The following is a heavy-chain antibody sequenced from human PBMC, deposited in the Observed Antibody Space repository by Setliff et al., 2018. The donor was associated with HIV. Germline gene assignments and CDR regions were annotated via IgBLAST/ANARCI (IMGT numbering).Heavy chain of an antibody. CDR3: ARMELYCSGGSCYNYYYYGMDV. V-gene: IGHV1-69*10. CDR1: GGTFSSYA. Sequence: SVKVSCKASGGTFSSYAISWVRQAPGQGLEWMGGIIPILGIANYAQKFQGRVTITTDESTSTAYMELSGPRSEDTAVYYCARMELYCSGGSCYNYYYYGMDVWGQGTTVTVSS. D-gene: IGHD2-15*01. CDR2: IIPILGIA. J-gene: IGHJ6*02.